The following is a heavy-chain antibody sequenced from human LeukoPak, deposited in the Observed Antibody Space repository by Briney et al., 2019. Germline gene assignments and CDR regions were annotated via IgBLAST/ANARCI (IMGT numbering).Heavy chain of an antibody. CDR1: GFTFDDYA. CDR2: ISWNSGSI. V-gene: IGHV3-9*01. CDR3: AKGLSTYYYDSSGYGAFDI. J-gene: IGHJ3*02. D-gene: IGHD3-22*01. Sequence: GRSLRLSCAASGFTFDDYAMHWVRQAPGKGLEWVSGISWNSGSIGYADSVKGRSTTSRDNAKNSLYLQMNSLRAEDTALYYCAKGLSTYYYDSSGYGAFDIWGQGTMVTVSS.